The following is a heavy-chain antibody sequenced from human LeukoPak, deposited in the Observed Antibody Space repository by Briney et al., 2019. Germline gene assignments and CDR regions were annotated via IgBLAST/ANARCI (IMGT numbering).Heavy chain of an antibody. J-gene: IGHJ4*02. CDR2: IWYDGSNK. CDR3: ARDLRLENEIGY. Sequence: GRSLRLSCAASGFTFSSYGMHWVRQAPGKGLGWVAVIWYDGSNKYYADSVKGRFTISRDNSKNTLYLQMNSLRAEDTAVYYCARDLRLENEIGYWGQGTLVTVSS. CDR1: GFTFSSYG. D-gene: IGHD1-1*01. V-gene: IGHV3-33*01.